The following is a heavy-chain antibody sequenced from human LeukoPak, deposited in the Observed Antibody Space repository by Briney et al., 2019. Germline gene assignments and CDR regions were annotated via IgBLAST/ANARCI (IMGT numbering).Heavy chain of an antibody. D-gene: IGHD3-22*01. J-gene: IGHJ4*02. CDR1: GGSISSGDYY. Sequence: PSETLSLTCTVSGGSISSGDYYWSWIRQPPGKGLEWIGYIYYRGSTYYNPSLKSRVIISVDTSKNQSSLKLSSVTPADTAVYYCARHYDSSGYPFDYWGQGTLVTVSS. CDR2: IYYRGST. V-gene: IGHV4-30-4*01. CDR3: ARHYDSSGYPFDY.